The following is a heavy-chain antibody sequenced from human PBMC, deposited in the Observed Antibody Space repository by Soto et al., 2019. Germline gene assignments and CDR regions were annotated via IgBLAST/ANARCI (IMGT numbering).Heavy chain of an antibody. V-gene: IGHV1-46*03. D-gene: IGHD2-21*02. CDR2: INPSGGST. Sequence: ASVKVSCKASGYTFTSYYMHWVRQAPGQGLEWMGIINPSGGSTSYAQKFQGRVTMTRDTSTSTVYMELSSLGSEDTAVYYCARELVAYCGGDCYSNWFDPWGQGTLVTVSS. CDR3: ARELVAYCGGDCYSNWFDP. CDR1: GYTFTSYY. J-gene: IGHJ5*02.